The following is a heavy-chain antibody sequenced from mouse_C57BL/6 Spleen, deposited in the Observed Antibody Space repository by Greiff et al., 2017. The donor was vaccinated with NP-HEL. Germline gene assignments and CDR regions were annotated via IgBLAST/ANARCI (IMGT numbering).Heavy chain of an antibody. D-gene: IGHD1-1*02. Sequence: QQSCKASGYTFTSYWMHWVKQRPIQGLEWIGNIDPSDSETHYNQKFKDKATLTVDKSSSTAYMQLSSLTSEDSAVYYCARGLFDYWGQGTTLTVSS. CDR1: GYTFTSYW. J-gene: IGHJ2*01. V-gene: IGHV1-52*01. CDR3: ARGLFDY. CDR2: IDPSDSET.